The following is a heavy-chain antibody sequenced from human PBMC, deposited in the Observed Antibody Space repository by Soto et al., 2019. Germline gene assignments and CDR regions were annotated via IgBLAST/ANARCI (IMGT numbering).Heavy chain of an antibody. CDR1: GGTFSSYA. Sequence: ASVKVSCRASGGTFSSYAISWVRQAPGQGLEWMGGIIPIFGTANYAQKFQGRVTITADESTSTAYMELSSLRSEDSAVYYCARHVDTAMTIVDYWGQGTLVTVSS. CDR3: ARHVDTAMTIVDY. V-gene: IGHV1-69*13. CDR2: IIPIFGTA. D-gene: IGHD5-18*01. J-gene: IGHJ4*02.